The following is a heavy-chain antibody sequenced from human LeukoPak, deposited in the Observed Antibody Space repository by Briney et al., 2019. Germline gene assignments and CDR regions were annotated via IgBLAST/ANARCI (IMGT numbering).Heavy chain of an antibody. CDR1: GYSISSGFY. CDR2: IYQSGNT. J-gene: IGHJ4*02. Sequence: SETLSPTCTVSGYSISSGFYWGWIRQPPGKGLEWIGTIYQSGNTYYNPSLKSRVSISVDTSKNQFSLRLTSVTAADTAVYYCARMGVGASTEGDYWGQGTLVTVSS. D-gene: IGHD1-26*01. V-gene: IGHV4-38-2*02. CDR3: ARMGVGASTEGDY.